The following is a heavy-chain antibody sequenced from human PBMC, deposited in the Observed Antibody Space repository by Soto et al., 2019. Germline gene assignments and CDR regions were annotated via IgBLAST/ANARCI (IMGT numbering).Heavy chain of an antibody. D-gene: IGHD3-10*01. J-gene: IGHJ4*02. CDR3: AKDPYYYGSGSSGFDY. CDR2: ISYDGSNK. V-gene: IGHV3-30*18. Sequence: PGGSLRLSCAASGFTFSSYGMHWVRQAPGKGLEWVAVISYDGSNKYYADSVKGRFTISRDNSKNTLYLQMNSLRAEDTAVYYCAKDPYYYGSGSSGFDYWGQGTLVTVSS. CDR1: GFTFSSYG.